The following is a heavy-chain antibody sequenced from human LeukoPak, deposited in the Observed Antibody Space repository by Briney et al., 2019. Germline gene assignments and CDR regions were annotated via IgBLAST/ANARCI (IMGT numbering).Heavy chain of an antibody. CDR2: IYYSGST. CDR3: ARVGMTTVTSFDY. Sequence: SWVRQAPGKGLEWIGYIYYSGSTYYNPSLKSRVTISVDTSKNQFSLKLSSVTAADTAVYYCARVGMTTVTSFDYWGQGTLVTVSS. D-gene: IGHD4-17*01. V-gene: IGHV4-30-4*08. J-gene: IGHJ4*02.